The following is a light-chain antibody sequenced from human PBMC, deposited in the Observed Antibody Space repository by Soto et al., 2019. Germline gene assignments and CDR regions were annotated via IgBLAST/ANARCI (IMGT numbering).Light chain of an antibody. J-gene: IGKJ1*01. V-gene: IGKV3-15*01. CDR1: QNIGSN. CDR2: AAS. Sequence: EVVMTQFPATLSVSPGERATLSCRASQNIGSNLAWYQHKHAQAPRLLMYAASARATGIPARFSGSGSGTDFTLTISRLEPEDFAVYYCHQYDSWTFGQGTKVDIK. CDR3: HQYDSWT.